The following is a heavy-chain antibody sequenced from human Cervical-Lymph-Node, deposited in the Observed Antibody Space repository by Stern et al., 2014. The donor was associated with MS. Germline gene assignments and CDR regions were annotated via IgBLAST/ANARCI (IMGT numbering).Heavy chain of an antibody. J-gene: IGHJ4*02. Sequence: QVTLRESGPALVKPTQTLTLTCTFSGFSLVTSGVRVSWIRQPPGKALEWLARIDWNDKTFYNTSLMTRLTISKDTSKNQVVLTMTNVDPVDTATYYCARMMGSGYRHYFDYWGQGTLVTVS. CDR1: GFSLVTSGVR. CDR3: ARMMGSGYRHYFDY. CDR2: IDWNDKT. D-gene: IGHD3-3*01. V-gene: IGHV2-70*04.